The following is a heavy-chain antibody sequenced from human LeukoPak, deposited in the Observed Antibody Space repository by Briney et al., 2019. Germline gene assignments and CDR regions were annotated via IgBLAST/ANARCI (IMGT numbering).Heavy chain of an antibody. CDR3: ARLRRGY. CDR1: GLTVSSNH. Sequence: GGSLRLSCAASGLTVSSNHMSWVSQAPGKGLEWVSLIKSDGTTEYADSVKGRFTISRDNSKNTLFLQMNSLRVEDTAVYYCARLRRGYWGRGTPVTVSS. CDR2: IKSDGTT. J-gene: IGHJ4*02. V-gene: IGHV3-53*01.